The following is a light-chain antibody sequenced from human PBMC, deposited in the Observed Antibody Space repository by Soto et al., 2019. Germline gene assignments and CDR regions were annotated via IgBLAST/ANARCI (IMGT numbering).Light chain of an antibody. CDR3: QQCNAFWT. CDR1: QTISRW. J-gene: IGKJ1*01. CDR2: DVS. V-gene: IGKV1-5*01. Sequence: IQLTQSPSTLSASVGDRVTITCRASQTISRWLAWYQQKPGKAPKLLIYDVSTLGSGVPSRFSGSGSGTDFTLTISSLHPDDFATYYCQQCNAFWTFGQGTKVEIK.